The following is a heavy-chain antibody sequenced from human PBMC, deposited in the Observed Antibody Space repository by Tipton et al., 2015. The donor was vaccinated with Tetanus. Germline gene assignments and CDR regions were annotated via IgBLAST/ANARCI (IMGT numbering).Heavy chain of an antibody. CDR3: ARRSYCTSTRCFDAFDL. J-gene: IGHJ3*01. V-gene: IGHV4-59*01. CDR1: GDSMTRYY. CDR2: IFYSGST. Sequence: TLSLTCTVSGDSMTRYYWSWIRQPPGKGLEWISYIFYSGSTNYNPALKSRVTISMDTSRNQISLNLTSVTAADTAVYFCARRSYCTSTRCFDAFDLWGPGTRVTVSS. D-gene: IGHD2-8*01.